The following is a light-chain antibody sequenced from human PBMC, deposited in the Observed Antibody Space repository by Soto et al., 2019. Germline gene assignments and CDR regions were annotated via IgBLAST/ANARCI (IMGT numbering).Light chain of an antibody. V-gene: IGKV3-20*01. CDR2: GAS. J-gene: IGKJ2*01. CDR3: QQYGSSSYT. Sequence: EIVLTQSPGTLSLSPGERATLSCRASQSVSSSYLAWYQQKPGQAPRLLIYGASSRDTGIPDRFSGSGSGTDFTLTISRLEPEDFAVYYCQQYGSSSYTFGQGTKLEIK. CDR1: QSVSSSY.